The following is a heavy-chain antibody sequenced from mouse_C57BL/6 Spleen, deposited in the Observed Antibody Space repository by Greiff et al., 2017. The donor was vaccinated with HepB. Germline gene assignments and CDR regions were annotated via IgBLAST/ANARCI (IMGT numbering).Heavy chain of an antibody. V-gene: IGHV5-17*01. Sequence: EVKLLESGGGLVKPGGSLKLSCAASGFTFSDYGMHWVRQAPEKGLEWVAYISSGSSTIYYADTVKGRFTISRDNAKNTLFLQMTSLRSEDTAMYYCARLWLYAMDYWGQGTSVTVSS. J-gene: IGHJ4*01. D-gene: IGHD6-1*01. CDR3: ARLWLYAMDY. CDR1: GFTFSDYG. CDR2: ISSGSSTI.